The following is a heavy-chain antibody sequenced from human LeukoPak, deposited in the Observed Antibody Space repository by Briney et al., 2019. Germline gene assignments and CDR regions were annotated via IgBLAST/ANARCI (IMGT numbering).Heavy chain of an antibody. Sequence: ASVKVSCKASGYTFTGYYMHWVRQAPGQGLEWMGWISPNSGGTNYAQKFQGRVTMTRDTSISTAYMELSRLRSDDTAVYYCAREPPGGRDNWFDPWGQGTLVTVSS. V-gene: IGHV1-2*02. CDR2: ISPNSGGT. CDR3: AREPPGGRDNWFDP. CDR1: GYTFTGYY. D-gene: IGHD5-24*01. J-gene: IGHJ5*02.